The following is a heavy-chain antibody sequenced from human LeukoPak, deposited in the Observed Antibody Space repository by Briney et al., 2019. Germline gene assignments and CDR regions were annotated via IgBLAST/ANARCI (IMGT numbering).Heavy chain of an antibody. J-gene: IGHJ5*02. CDR2: IYYSGTT. V-gene: IGHV4-61*01. D-gene: IGHD6-19*01. CDR3: ARGTPLYSSDWYVNWFDP. Sequence: PSETLSLTCTVSGGSVSGVSYYWSWIRQPPGTGLEWIGYIYYSGTTKYNPSLKSRVTISIDTSNNQFSLKLSSVTAADTAVYYCARGTPLYSSDWYVNWFDPWGQGTLVTVSS. CDR1: GGSVSGVSYY.